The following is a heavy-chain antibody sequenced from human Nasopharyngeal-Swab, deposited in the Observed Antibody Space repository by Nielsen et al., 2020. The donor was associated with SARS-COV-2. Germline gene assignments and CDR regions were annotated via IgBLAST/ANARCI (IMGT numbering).Heavy chain of an antibody. CDR1: GFTVSSNY. V-gene: IGHV3-66*01. D-gene: IGHD5-12*01. CDR2: IYSGGST. Sequence: GESLKISCAASGFTVSSNYMSWVRQAPGKGLEWVSVIYSGGSTYYADSVKGRFTISRDNSKSTLYLQMNSLRAEDTAVYYCARVVATKGADYWGQGTLVTVSS. CDR3: ARVVATKGADY. J-gene: IGHJ4*02.